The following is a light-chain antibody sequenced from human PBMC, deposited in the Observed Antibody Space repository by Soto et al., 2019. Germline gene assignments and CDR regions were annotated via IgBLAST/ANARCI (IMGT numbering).Light chain of an antibody. V-gene: IGKV2-28*01. CDR1: RNLLHSNGYYY. J-gene: IGKJ4*01. CDR3: AQGLATPFT. Sequence: EIVLTQSPLSLPVTPGEPASISCRSSRNLLHSNGYYYLDWYLQKPGQSPQLLIYLGSNRASGVPDRFSGSGSGTDFTLTISRVEAEDVGVYFCAQGLATPFTFGGGTKLDIK. CDR2: LGS.